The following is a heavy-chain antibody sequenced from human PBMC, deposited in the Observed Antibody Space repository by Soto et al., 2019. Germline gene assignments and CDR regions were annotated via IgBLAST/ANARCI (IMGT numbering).Heavy chain of an antibody. Sequence: ASVKVSCKASGYTFTGYYMHWVRQAPGQGLEWMGWINPNSGGTNYAQKFQGWVTMTRDTSISTAYMELSRLRSDDTAVYYCARGRAVVVPAAMGDAFDIWGQGTMVTVSS. V-gene: IGHV1-2*04. D-gene: IGHD2-2*01. J-gene: IGHJ3*02. CDR3: ARGRAVVVPAAMGDAFDI. CDR2: INPNSGGT. CDR1: GYTFTGYY.